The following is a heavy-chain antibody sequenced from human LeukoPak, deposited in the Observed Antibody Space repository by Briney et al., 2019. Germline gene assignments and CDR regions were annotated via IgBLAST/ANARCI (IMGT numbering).Heavy chain of an antibody. D-gene: IGHD2-21*01. Sequence: ASVKVSCKTSGYSFTDYYMHWVRQAPGQGLEWMGWINPNSGGTSSAQKFQGRVTMTRDTSITTVYMQVSWLTSDDTAIYYCARADRLHGGPYLIGPWGQGTLVTVSS. V-gene: IGHV1-2*02. CDR3: ARADRLHGGPYLIGP. CDR2: INPNSGGT. J-gene: IGHJ5*02. CDR1: GYSFTDYY.